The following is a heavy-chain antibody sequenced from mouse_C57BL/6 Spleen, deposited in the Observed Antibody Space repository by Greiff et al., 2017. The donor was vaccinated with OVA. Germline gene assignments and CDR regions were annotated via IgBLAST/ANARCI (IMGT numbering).Heavy chain of an antibody. CDR2: ISSGGDYI. Sequence: EVQVVESGEGLVKPGGSLKLSCAASGFTFSSYAMSWVRQTPEKRLEWVAYISSGGDYIYYADTVKGRFTISRDNARNTLYLQMSSLKSEDTAMYYCTRDGGTNYFDYWGQGTTLTVSS. CDR1: GFTFSSYA. J-gene: IGHJ2*01. CDR3: TRDGGTNYFDY. D-gene: IGHD4-1*01. V-gene: IGHV5-9-1*02.